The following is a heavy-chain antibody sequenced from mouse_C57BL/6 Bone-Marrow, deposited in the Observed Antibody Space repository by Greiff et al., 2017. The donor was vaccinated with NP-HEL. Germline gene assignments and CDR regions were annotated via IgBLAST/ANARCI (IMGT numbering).Heavy chain of an antibody. CDR3: ARFTTVVGFDY. V-gene: IGHV5-12*01. Sequence: EVKLVESGGGLVQPGGSLKLSCAASGFTFSDYYMYWVRQTPEKRLEWVAYISNGGGSTYYPDTVKGRFTISRDNAKNPLYLQMSRLKSEDTAMYCCARFTTVVGFDYWGQGTTLTVSS. D-gene: IGHD1-1*01. CDR2: ISNGGGST. CDR1: GFTFSDYY. J-gene: IGHJ2*01.